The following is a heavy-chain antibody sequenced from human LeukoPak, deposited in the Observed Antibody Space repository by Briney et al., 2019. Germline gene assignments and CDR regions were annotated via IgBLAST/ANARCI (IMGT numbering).Heavy chain of an antibody. V-gene: IGHV1-69*05. CDR1: GGTFSSYA. Sequence: SVKVSCKASGGTFSSYAISWVRQAPGQGLEWMGGIIPIFGTANYAQKFQGRVTITTDESTSTAYMELSSLRAEDTAVYYCAQRGCSSTSCLGADAFAIWGQGTMLTVSS. CDR3: AQRGCSSTSCLGADAFAI. D-gene: IGHD2-2*01. CDR2: IIPIFGTA. J-gene: IGHJ3*02.